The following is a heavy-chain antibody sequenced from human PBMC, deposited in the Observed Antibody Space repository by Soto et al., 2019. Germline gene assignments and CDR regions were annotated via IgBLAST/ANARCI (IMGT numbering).Heavy chain of an antibody. CDR3: AKGNQEKGSLFSALAV. CDR1: GFRWNISG. CDR2: ISHDGSEK. J-gene: IGHJ6*02. D-gene: IGHD2-15*01. Sequence: LSSAASGFRWNISGMPWACQEQGKGLEWVVVISHDGSEKHYADSVKGRFTISRDNSKNTLYLQMNSLRVEDTAVYFCAKGNQEKGSLFSALAVLVHGTTVTVSS. V-gene: IGHV3-30*18.